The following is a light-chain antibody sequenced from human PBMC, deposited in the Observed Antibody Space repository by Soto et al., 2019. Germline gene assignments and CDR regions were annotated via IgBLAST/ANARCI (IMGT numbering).Light chain of an antibody. CDR1: QSISNY. Sequence: DIVLTQSPATLSLSPGERATLSCRASQSISNYLAWYQHKPGQAPRLLIYNTSNRATGIPARFSGSGSGTDFTLTISSLEPEDFAVYYCQQRSIPITFGQGTRLDIK. J-gene: IGKJ5*01. CDR3: QQRSIPIT. V-gene: IGKV3-11*01. CDR2: NTS.